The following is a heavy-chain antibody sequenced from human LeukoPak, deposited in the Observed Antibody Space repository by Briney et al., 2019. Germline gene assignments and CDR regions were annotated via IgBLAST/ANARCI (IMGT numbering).Heavy chain of an antibody. CDR3: ARDHCSGGSCYPEGWLV. J-gene: IGHJ4*02. CDR1: GFTFCSYS. Sequence: PGGSLRLSXAASGFTFCSYSMNWVRQTPGKGLEWVSSISSSSSYIYYADSVEGRFTISRDNAKNSLYLQMNSLRAEDTAVYYCARDHCSGGSCYPEGWLVWGQGTLVTVSS. V-gene: IGHV3-21*01. CDR2: ISSSSSYI. D-gene: IGHD2-15*01.